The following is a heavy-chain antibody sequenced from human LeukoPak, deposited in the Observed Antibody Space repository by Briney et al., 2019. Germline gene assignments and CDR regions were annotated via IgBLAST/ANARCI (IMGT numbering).Heavy chain of an antibody. V-gene: IGHV4-39*01. J-gene: IGHJ2*01. D-gene: IGHD2-21*02. Sequence: SETLSLTCIVSGGSISSSRFYWGWIRQPPGKGLEWIGTIYYSGSTYYNPSLKSRVTISADTSKNQFSLNLSSVTAADTGVYYCARHVSSDLRIVVVTSDWYFDRWGRGTLVTVSS. CDR1: GGSISSSRFY. CDR2: IYYSGST. CDR3: ARHVSSDLRIVVVTSDWYFDR.